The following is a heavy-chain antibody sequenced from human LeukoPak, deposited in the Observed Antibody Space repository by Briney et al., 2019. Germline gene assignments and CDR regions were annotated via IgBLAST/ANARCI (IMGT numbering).Heavy chain of an antibody. J-gene: IGHJ5*02. D-gene: IGHD4-17*01. CDR2: ISSSGSTI. CDR3: AREGDYGYNWFDP. V-gene: IGHV3-11*01. Sequence: KPGGSLRLSCAASGFTFSDYYMSWIRQAPGKGLEWVSYISSSGSTIYYADSVKGRFTISRDNAKNSLYLQMNSLRAEDTAVYHCAREGDYGYNWFDPWGQGTLVTVSS. CDR1: GFTFSDYY.